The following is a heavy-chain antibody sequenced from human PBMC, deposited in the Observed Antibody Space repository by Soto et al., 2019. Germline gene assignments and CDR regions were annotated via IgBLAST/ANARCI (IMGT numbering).Heavy chain of an antibody. CDR2: IYHSGTT. J-gene: IGHJ4*02. CDR3: AFPATADFDY. CDR1: GGSISSSNW. Sequence: QVQLQESGPGLVKPSGTLSLTCAVSGGSISSSNWWTWVRQSPGRGLEWIGAIYHSGTTNYSPSLKSRVNIAVHMSTGHLSLTLISVTAADTAVYYCAFPATADFDYWGKGILVTVSS. D-gene: IGHD6-13*01. V-gene: IGHV4-4*02.